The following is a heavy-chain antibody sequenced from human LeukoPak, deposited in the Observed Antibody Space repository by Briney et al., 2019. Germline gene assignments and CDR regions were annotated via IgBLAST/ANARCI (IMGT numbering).Heavy chain of an antibody. J-gene: IGHJ4*02. CDR1: GFIFSIYG. CDR2: IWYDGSNK. CDR3: ASRGQALDY. V-gene: IGHV3-33*01. Sequence: GGSLRLSCAASGFIFSIYGMHWVRQAPGKGLEWVALIWYDGSNKHYADSVKGRFTISRDNSKNTLYLQMSSLRVEDTAVYYCASRGQALDYWGQGTLVTVSS.